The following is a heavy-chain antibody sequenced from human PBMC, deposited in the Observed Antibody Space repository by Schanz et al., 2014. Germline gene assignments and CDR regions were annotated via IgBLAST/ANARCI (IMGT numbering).Heavy chain of an antibody. Sequence: EGQLLESGGGLIQPGGSLRLSCAASGFTFNSYAMTWVRQAPGKGLEWVSYISSSGTTIYYADSVKGRFTISRDNAKNSLFLQMNSLRVEDTAVYYCARPPVGYGSGSWEVWGQGTSVTVSS. CDR2: ISSSGTTI. CDR3: ARPPVGYGSGSWEV. D-gene: IGHD3-10*01. J-gene: IGHJ6*02. CDR1: GFTFNSYA. V-gene: IGHV3-48*03.